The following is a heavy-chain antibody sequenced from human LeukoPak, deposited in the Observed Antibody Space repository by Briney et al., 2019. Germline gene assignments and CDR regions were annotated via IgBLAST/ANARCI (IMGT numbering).Heavy chain of an antibody. D-gene: IGHD2-15*01. CDR3: VRDDGNCTGSSCYDAFDI. J-gene: IGHJ3*02. V-gene: IGHV3-7*01. CDR1: GFTFNRYW. CDR2: INRDGSEK. Sequence: QPGGSLRVSCVASGFTFNRYWMIWVRQAPGKGLEWVANINRDGSEKNYVDSVKGLFTISRDNAKNSLYLQMNSLRDEDTAIYYCVRDDGNCTGSSCYDAFDIWGQGTLVTVSS.